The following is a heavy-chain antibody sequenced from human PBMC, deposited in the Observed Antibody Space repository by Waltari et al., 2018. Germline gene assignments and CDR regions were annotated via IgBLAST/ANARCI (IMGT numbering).Heavy chain of an antibody. J-gene: IGHJ4*02. V-gene: IGHV3-48*04. CDR2: ISATSSSI. CDR3: ARLGVSHFDY. D-gene: IGHD1-26*01. Sequence: EILVVESGGGLVQPGGSLRLSCAASGFTFSSYSMTWVRQAPGKGVEWVSYISATSSSIYYADSVKGRFTISRDNAQNSLYLQMNSLRAEDTALYYCARLGVSHFDYWGQGTLVTVSS. CDR1: GFTFSSYS.